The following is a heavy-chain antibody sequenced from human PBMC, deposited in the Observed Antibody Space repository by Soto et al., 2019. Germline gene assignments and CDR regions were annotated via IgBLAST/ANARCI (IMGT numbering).Heavy chain of an antibody. CDR2: MNPNSGNT. V-gene: IGHV1-8*01. J-gene: IGHJ4*02. Sequence: ASVKVSCKASGYAFTSYDINWVGQATGQGLEWMGWMNPNSGNTGYAQKFQGRVTMTRNTSISTAYMELSSLRSDDTAVYYCARRDYGDYADYWGQGTLVTVSS. CDR1: GYAFTSYD. CDR3: ARRDYGDYADY. D-gene: IGHD4-17*01.